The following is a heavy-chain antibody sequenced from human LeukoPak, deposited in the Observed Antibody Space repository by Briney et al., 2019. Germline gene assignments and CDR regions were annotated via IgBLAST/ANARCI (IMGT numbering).Heavy chain of an antibody. CDR3: ARGGSGYDSFYYYGMDV. J-gene: IGHJ6*02. CDR2: IYYTGST. Sequence: SETLSLTCTVSGGSISSYYWSWIRQPPGKGLEWVGYIYYTGSTNYNPSLKSRVTISVDTSKNQFSLKLSSVTAADTAVYYCARGGSGYDSFYYYGMDVWGQGTTVTVSS. CDR1: GGSISSYY. V-gene: IGHV4-59*01. D-gene: IGHD5-12*01.